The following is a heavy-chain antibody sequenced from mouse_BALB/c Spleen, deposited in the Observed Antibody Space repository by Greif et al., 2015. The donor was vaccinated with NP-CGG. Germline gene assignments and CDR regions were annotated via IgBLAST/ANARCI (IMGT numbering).Heavy chain of an antibody. CDR1: GYTFTSYT. V-gene: IGHV1-4*01. CDR2: INPSSGYT. CDR3: AREKAYDAWFAY. Sequence: VQLQQSGAELARPGASVKMSCKASGYTFTSYTMHWVKQRPGQGLEWIGYINPSSGYTNYNQKFKDKATLTADKSSSTAYMQLSSLTSEDSAVYYCAREKAYDAWFAYWGQGTLVTVSA. J-gene: IGHJ3*01. D-gene: IGHD2-12*01.